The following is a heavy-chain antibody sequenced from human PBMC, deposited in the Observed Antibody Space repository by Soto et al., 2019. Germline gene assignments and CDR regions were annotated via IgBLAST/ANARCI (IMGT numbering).Heavy chain of an antibody. D-gene: IGHD2-15*01. Sequence: GASVKVSCKASGYTFTSYGISWVRQAPGQGLEWMGWISAYNGNTNYAQKLQGRVTMTTDTSTSTAYMEQRSLRSDDTAVYYCAGEMVVAATRYYYYGMAVWGQGTRVTVSS. CDR2: ISAYNGNT. CDR3: AGEMVVAATRYYYYGMAV. V-gene: IGHV1-18*01. CDR1: GYTFTSYG. J-gene: IGHJ6*02.